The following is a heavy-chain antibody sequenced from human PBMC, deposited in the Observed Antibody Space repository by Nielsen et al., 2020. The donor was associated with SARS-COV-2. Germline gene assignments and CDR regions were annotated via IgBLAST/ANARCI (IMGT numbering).Heavy chain of an antibody. CDR3: ARQQTSHSTYYYYGMDV. V-gene: IGHV4-59*08. CDR2: IYYSGST. J-gene: IGHJ6*02. CDR1: GGSISSYY. Sequence: SETLSLTCTVSGGSISSYYWSWIRQPPGKGLGWIGYIYYSGSTNYNPSLKSRVTISVDTSKNQFSLKLSSVTAADTAVYYCARQQTSHSTYYYYGMDVWGQGTTVTVSS.